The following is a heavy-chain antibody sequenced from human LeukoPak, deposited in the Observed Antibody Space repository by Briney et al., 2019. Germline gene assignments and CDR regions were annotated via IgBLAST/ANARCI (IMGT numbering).Heavy chain of an antibody. CDR3: TRDLRYFDY. V-gene: IGHV3-49*04. J-gene: IGHJ4*02. CDR1: GFTFGDYA. Sequence: GSLRLSCTASGFTFGDYAMSWVRQAPGKGLEWVGFIRSKAYGGTTEYAASVKGRFTISRDDSKSIAYLQMNSLKTEDTAVYYCTRDLRYFDYWGQGTLVTVSS. CDR2: IRSKAYGGTT.